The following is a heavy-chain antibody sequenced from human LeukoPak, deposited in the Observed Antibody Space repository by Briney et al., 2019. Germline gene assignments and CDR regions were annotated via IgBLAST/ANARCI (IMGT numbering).Heavy chain of an antibody. CDR3: ARSHLEWPTPNFYYYMDV. CDR1: GGSISSGDYY. Sequence: PSETLSLTCTVSGGSISSGDYYWSWIRQPPGKGLEWIGYIYYSGSTYYNPSLKSRVTISVDTSKNQFSLKLSSVTAADTAVYYCARSHLEWPTPNFYYYMDVWGKGTTVTVSS. CDR2: IYYSGST. D-gene: IGHD3-3*01. V-gene: IGHV4-30-4*02. J-gene: IGHJ6*03.